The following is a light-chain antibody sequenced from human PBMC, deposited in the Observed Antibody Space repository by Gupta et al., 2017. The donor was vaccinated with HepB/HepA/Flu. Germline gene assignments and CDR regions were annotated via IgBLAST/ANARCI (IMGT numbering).Light chain of an antibody. CDR3: QQCSSWPEVT. V-gene: IGKV3-11*01. Sequence: EIVLTQSPATLSLSPGERATLSCRASQSVRTSLAWYQQKPGQAPRLLIYDASSRATDNTARFSGSGYEIDLPLTISGREQEDLAVYYCQQCSSWPEVTFGGGTKVGI. CDR2: DAS. CDR1: QSVRTS. J-gene: IGKJ4*01.